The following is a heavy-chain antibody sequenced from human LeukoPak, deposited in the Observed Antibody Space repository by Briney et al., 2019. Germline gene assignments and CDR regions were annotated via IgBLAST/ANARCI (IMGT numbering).Heavy chain of an antibody. CDR3: ARAGRQWLAFDY. CDR2: INPNSGGT. Sequence: ASVKVSCKASGYTFTGYYMHWVRQAPGQGLEWMGWINPNSGGTNYAQTFQGRVTMTRDTSISTAYMELSRLGSDDTAVYYCARAGRQWLAFDYWGQGTLVTVSS. D-gene: IGHD6-19*01. V-gene: IGHV1-2*02. CDR1: GYTFTGYY. J-gene: IGHJ4*02.